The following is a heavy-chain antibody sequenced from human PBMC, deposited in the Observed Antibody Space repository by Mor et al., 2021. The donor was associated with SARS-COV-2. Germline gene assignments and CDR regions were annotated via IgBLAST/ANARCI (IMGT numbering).Heavy chain of an antibody. Sequence: GLEWVAVIWYDGSNKYYADSVKGRFTISRDNSKNTLYLQMNSLRAEDTAVYYCARDLLRYFDWSHGMDVWGQGTTVTVSS. J-gene: IGHJ6*02. V-gene: IGHV3-33*01. CDR3: ARDLLRYFDWSHGMDV. D-gene: IGHD3-9*01. CDR2: IWYDGSNK.